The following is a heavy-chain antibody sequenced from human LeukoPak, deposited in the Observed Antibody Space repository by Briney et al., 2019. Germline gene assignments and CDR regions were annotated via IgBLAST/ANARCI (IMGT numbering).Heavy chain of an antibody. Sequence: GGSLRLSCTASGFTFSSYSMNWVRQAPGKGLEWVSSISSSSSYIYYADSLKGRFTISRDNAKNSLYLQMNSLRAEDTAVYYCARDSALYLGDYGDYVQSWDAFDIWGQGTMVTVSS. V-gene: IGHV3-21*01. CDR2: ISSSSSYI. CDR1: GFTFSSYS. D-gene: IGHD4-17*01. CDR3: ARDSALYLGDYGDYVQSWDAFDI. J-gene: IGHJ3*02.